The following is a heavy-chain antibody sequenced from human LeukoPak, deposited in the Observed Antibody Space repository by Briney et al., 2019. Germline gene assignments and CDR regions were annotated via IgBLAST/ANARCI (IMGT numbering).Heavy chain of an antibody. CDR3: ARDRYYDSSGINVPNWFDP. J-gene: IGHJ5*02. CDR1: GGTFSSYA. Sequence: SVKVSCKASGGTFSSYAISWVRQAHGQGLEWMGRIIPIFGTANYAQKFQGRVTITTDESTSTAYMELNSLRAEDTSVYYCARDRYYDSSGINVPNWFDPWGQGTLVTVSS. V-gene: IGHV1-69*05. CDR2: IIPIFGTA. D-gene: IGHD3-22*01.